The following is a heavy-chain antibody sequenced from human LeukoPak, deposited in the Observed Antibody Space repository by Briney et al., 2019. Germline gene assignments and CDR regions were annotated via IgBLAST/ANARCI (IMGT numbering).Heavy chain of an antibody. CDR3: ARDLLRGFDY. CDR1: GFTFSSAW. V-gene: IGHV3-53*01. Sequence: GGSLRLSCAASGFTFSSAWMSWVCQAPGKGLEWVSVMYSGGTAYYADSVKGRFTISRDNSKNMLYLQMNSLRAEDTAVYYCARDLLRGFDYWGQGTLVTVSS. D-gene: IGHD2-15*01. CDR2: MYSGGTA. J-gene: IGHJ4*02.